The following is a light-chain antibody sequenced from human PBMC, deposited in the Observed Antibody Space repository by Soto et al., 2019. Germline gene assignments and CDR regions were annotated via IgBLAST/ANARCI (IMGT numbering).Light chain of an antibody. Sequence: DIVMTQSPDSLAVSLGERATINCKSSQSVLSSSNNKNYLAWYQQKPGQPPKVLIYWASTRESGVPDRFSGRGSGADFALRISSLQAEDVAVYYCQQYYTTPLTFGPGTKVDIK. CDR3: QQYYTTPLT. CDR2: WAS. J-gene: IGKJ3*01. CDR1: QSVLSSSNNKNY. V-gene: IGKV4-1*01.